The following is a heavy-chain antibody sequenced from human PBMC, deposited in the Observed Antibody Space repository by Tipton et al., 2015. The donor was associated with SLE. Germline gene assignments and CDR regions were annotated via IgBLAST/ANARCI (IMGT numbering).Heavy chain of an antibody. CDR2: IYYRGST. Sequence: TLSLTCTVSGDSISSDHWGWIRQPPGKGLEWIGNIYYRGSTYYNLPLRSRVSISVDTSKNQFSLKLSSVTAADTAVYFCATTGGYCSANSCASDSFDFWGHGTMVTVSS. V-gene: IGHV4-59*04. CDR1: GDSISSDH. CDR3: ATTGGYCSANSCASDSFDF. J-gene: IGHJ3*01. D-gene: IGHD2-15*01.